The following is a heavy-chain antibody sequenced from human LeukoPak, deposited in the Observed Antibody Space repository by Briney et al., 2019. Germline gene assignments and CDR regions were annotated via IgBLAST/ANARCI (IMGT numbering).Heavy chain of an antibody. CDR2: IYNSGTT. D-gene: IGHD4-17*01. CDR3: ARDDPYGDYTDY. CDR1: GDSISSGDYS. V-gene: IGHV4-30-4*07. Sequence: KTSETLSLTCAVSGDSISSGDYSWSWIRQPPGKGLEWIGYIYNSGTTNYNPSLKSRVTISVDTSKNQFSLKLSSVTAADTAVYYCARDDPYGDYTDYWGQGTLVTVSS. J-gene: IGHJ4*02.